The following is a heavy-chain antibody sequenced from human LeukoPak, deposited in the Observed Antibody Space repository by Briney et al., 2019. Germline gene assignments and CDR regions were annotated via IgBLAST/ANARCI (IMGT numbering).Heavy chain of an antibody. D-gene: IGHD1-26*01. CDR1: GFTVSSTY. J-gene: IGHJ4*02. Sequence: GGSLRLSCAASGFTVSSTYMNWVRQAPGKGLEWVGRIKSKIDGGTTEYAAPVKGRFTISRDDSKNTLYLQMNSLKTEDTAVYYCATFKLGWELHWGQGTLVTVSS. CDR3: ATFKLGWELH. V-gene: IGHV3-15*07. CDR2: IKSKIDGGTT.